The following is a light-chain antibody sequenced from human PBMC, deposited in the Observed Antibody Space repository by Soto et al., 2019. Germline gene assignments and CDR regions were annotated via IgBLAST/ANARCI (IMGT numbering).Light chain of an antibody. CDR1: SSNIGAGYD. CDR3: QSYDSSLSGSGV. J-gene: IGLJ3*02. Sequence: QSVLTQPPSVSGAPGQRVTISCTGSSSNIGAGYDVHWYQQLPGTAPKLLIYGNSNRPSGVPDRFSGSKSGTSASLAITGLQAEDEADYYCQSYDSSLSGSGVFGGGTKLPS. V-gene: IGLV1-40*01. CDR2: GNS.